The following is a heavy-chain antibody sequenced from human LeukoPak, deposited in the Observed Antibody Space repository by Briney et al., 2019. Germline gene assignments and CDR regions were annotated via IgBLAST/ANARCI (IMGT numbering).Heavy chain of an antibody. CDR2: INSGGSTT. V-gene: IGHV3-21*06. D-gene: IGHD3-22*01. Sequence: GGSLRLSCAACGFAFSSYTMNWARQAPGKGLEWIASINSGGSTTHYADSVKGRFTISRDNDQNVLYLQMNGLRADDAAVYYCLRGDSRDFWGQGTLVTVSS. CDR1: GFAFSSYT. CDR3: LRGDSRDF. J-gene: IGHJ4*02.